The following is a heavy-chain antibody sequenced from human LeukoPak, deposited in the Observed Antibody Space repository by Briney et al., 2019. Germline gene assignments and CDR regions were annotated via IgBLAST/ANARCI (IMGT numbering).Heavy chain of an antibody. CDR1: GFTFTNYW. Sequence: GGSLRLSCAASGFTFTNYWMTWVRQAPGKGLEWVANINKDGSEKQYVDSVKGRSTTSRDNPKNSVYLQMSSLRVEDSAVYYCARDPVQDFDFWGQGIMVTVSS. J-gene: IGHJ4*02. CDR2: INKDGSEK. V-gene: IGHV3-7*01. CDR3: ARDPVQDFDF.